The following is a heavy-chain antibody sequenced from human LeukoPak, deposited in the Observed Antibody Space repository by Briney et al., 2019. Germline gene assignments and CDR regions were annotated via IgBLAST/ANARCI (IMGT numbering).Heavy chain of an antibody. Sequence: GGPLRLSCAASGFTFSDTWMHWVRQAPGKGLMWVARINTDGSDAVYAGSVKGRFTISRDNTQNTLHLQMHSLRAEDTAMYYCARVYGGPFDLWGQGNLVTVSS. CDR1: GFTFSDTW. CDR3: ARVYGGPFDL. J-gene: IGHJ4*02. D-gene: IGHD4-23*01. CDR2: INTDGSDA. V-gene: IGHV3-74*01.